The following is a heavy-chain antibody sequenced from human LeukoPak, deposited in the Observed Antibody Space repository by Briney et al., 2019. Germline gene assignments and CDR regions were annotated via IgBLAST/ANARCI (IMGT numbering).Heavy chain of an antibody. D-gene: IGHD2-15*01. J-gene: IGHJ4*02. V-gene: IGHV3-7*01. CDR1: GFTFNSYW. CDR3: ARAKGSGGSCYLDY. CDR2: IKQDGTEK. Sequence: GGSLRLSCAASGFTFNSYWMNWVRQAPGKGLEWVASIKQDGTEKYYVDSVKGRFTTSRDNAKNSLYPQMNSLRAEDTAVYYCARAKGSGGSCYLDYWGQGTLVTVSS.